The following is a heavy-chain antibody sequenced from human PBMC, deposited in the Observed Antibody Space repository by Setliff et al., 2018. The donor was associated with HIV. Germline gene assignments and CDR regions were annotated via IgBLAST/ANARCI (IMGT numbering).Heavy chain of an antibody. CDR3: ARSKTFYDFWGGYYTHGAFKI. J-gene: IGHJ3*02. Sequence: PSETLSLTCTVSGGSFTSRGYYWGWIRQPPGKGLEWIGSIFYSGITYYNPSLKSRVTISVDTSKNQFSLNLTSVTAADTAVYYCARSKTFYDFWGGYYTHGAFKIWGLGTMVTV. D-gene: IGHD3-3*01. CDR2: IFYSGIT. V-gene: IGHV4-39*01. CDR1: GGSFTSRGYY.